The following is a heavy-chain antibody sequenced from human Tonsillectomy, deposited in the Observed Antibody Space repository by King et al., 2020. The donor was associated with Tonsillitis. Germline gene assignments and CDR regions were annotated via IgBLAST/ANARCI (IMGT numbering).Heavy chain of an antibody. J-gene: IGHJ4*02. CDR2: IYYSGST. CDR3: ARGLIFNGYYFDY. Sequence: LQLQESGPGLVKPSETLSLTCTVSGGSVSSGSYYWSWIRQPPGKGLEWIGYIYYSGSTNYNPSLKSRVTISEDTSKNQFSLKLSSVTAADTAVYYCARGLIFNGYYFDYWGQGTLVTVSS. D-gene: IGHD2-8*01. CDR1: GGSVSSGSYY. V-gene: IGHV4-61*01.